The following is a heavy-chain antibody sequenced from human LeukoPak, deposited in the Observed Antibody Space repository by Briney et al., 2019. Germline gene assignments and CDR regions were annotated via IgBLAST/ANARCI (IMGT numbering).Heavy chain of an antibody. CDR3: AKTPTWYYDSGGYVGS. V-gene: IGHV3-23*01. J-gene: IGHJ4*02. Sequence: SGGSLRLFCAASGFTFSSYAMSWVSQAPGKGLEWVSAISGSGGSTYYADSVKGRFTISRDNSKNTLYLPMNSLRAEDTAVYYWAKTPTWYYDSGGYVGSWGQGTLVTASP. CDR2: ISGSGGST. D-gene: IGHD3-22*01. CDR1: GFTFSSYA.